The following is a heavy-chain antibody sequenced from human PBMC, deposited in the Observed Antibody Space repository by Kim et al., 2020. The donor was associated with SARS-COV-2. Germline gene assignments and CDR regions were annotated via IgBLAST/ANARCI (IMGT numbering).Heavy chain of an antibody. V-gene: IGHV3-13*01. CDR3: ARGYSSSWYWAFDI. D-gene: IGHD6-13*01. J-gene: IGHJ3*02. Sequence: PAAGKGRVTISRENATNSLYLQMNSLSAGDTAVYYCARGYSSSWYWAFDIWGQGTMVTVSS.